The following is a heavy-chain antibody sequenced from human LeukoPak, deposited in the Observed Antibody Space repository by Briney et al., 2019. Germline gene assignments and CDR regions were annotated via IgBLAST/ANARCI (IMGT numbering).Heavy chain of an antibody. J-gene: IGHJ6*03. D-gene: IGHD2-2*01. V-gene: IGHV3-48*01. CDR2: ISSSSSTI. Sequence: GGSLRLSCAASGFTFSSYSMNWVRQAPGKGLEWVSYISSSSSTIYYADSVKGRFTISRDNSKNTLYLQMNSLRAEDTAVYYCAKGDCSSTSCYLDYYYYYMDVWGKGTTVTTSS. CDR1: GFTFSSYS. CDR3: AKGDCSSTSCYLDYYYYYMDV.